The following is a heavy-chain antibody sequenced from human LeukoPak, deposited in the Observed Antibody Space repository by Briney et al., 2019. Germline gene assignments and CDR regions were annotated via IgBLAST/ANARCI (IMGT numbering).Heavy chain of an antibody. J-gene: IGHJ4*02. D-gene: IGHD6-13*01. CDR2: INHSGST. CDR3: ARVGYTSSWLQFDS. CDR1: GGSFSGYY. Sequence: SETLSLTCAVYGGSFSGYYWSWIRQPPGKGLEWIGEINHSGSTNYNPSLKSRVTISVDPSKNQFSLKLTSVTAADTAVYYCARVGYTSSWLQFDSWGQGTLVTVSS. V-gene: IGHV4-34*01.